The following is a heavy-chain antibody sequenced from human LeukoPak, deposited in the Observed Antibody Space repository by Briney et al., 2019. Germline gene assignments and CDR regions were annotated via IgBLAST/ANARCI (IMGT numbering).Heavy chain of an antibody. D-gene: IGHD1-26*01. CDR3: AKDAIVGATSYSY. CDR1: GFTFSSYG. J-gene: IGHJ4*02. Sequence: PGGSLRLSCAASGFTFSSYGMHWVRQAPGKGLEWVAVIWYDGSNKYYADSVKGRFTISRDNSKNTLYLQMNSLRAEDTAVYYCAKDAIVGATSYSYWGQGTLVTVSS. V-gene: IGHV3-33*06. CDR2: IWYDGSNK.